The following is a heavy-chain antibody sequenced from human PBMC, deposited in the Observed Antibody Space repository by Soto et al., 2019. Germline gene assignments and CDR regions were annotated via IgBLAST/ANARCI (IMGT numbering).Heavy chain of an antibody. J-gene: IGHJ5*02. D-gene: IGHD3-3*01. Sequence: SETLSLTCTISGGSIGSHYWTWIRQPAGKGLEWIGRIYGSGSTKYNPSLQSRVTMSLDTSKNQFSLRLESVTAADTAVYYCARGQRFSDWFDPWGQGTLVTVSS. CDR3: ARGQRFSDWFDP. CDR2: IYGSGST. V-gene: IGHV4-4*07. CDR1: GGSIGSHY.